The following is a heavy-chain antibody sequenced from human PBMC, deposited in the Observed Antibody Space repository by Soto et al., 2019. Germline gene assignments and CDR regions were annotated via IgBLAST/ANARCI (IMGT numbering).Heavy chain of an antibody. J-gene: IGHJ4*02. CDR3: AREAALGNFDY. CDR1: GYTFTTYT. V-gene: IGHV1-3*02. CDR2: GNAGNGNT. D-gene: IGHD6-13*01. Sequence: ASVKVSCKASGYTFTTYTIHWVRQAPGQRLEWMGWGNAGNGNTKYSEDFQGRVTITSDTPARTSYMELSSLRSEDMALYYCAREAALGNFDYWGQGTLVTVSS.